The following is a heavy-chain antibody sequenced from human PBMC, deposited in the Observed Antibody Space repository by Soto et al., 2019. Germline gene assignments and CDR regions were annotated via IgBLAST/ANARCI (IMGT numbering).Heavy chain of an antibody. Sequence: QVQLVQSGAEVKKPGASVKVSCKASGYTFTSYAMHWVRQAPGQRLEWMGWINAGNGNTKYSQKFQGRVTITRDTAASTAYMELSSLRSEDTAVYYCARGRGYCSGGGCYSYGMDVWGQGTTVTVSS. CDR2: INAGNGNT. V-gene: IGHV1-3*01. D-gene: IGHD2-15*01. CDR1: GYTFTSYA. J-gene: IGHJ6*02. CDR3: ARGRGYCSGGGCYSYGMDV.